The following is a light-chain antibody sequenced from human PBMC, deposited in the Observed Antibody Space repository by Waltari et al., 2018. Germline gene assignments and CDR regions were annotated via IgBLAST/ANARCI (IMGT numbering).Light chain of an antibody. CDR1: QSLLYTSNNKNY. J-gene: IGKJ1*01. CDR2: WAS. V-gene: IGKV4-1*01. CDR3: LQYLHTPRT. Sequence: DVVMTQSPDSLAVSLGERATINCKSSQSLLYTSNNKNYLAWYQQKPGQPPKILISWASIRESGVPDRFSGSGSGTDFTLTISGLQAEDVASYFCLQYLHTPRTFGQGTKVEIK.